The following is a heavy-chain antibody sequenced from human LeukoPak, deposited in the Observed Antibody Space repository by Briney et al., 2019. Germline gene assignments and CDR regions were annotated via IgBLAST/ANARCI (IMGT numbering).Heavy chain of an antibody. V-gene: IGHV4-34*01. CDR3: ARAAAGDSDY. Sequence: SETLSLTCAVYGGSFSGYYWSWIRQPPGKGLEWIGEINHSGSTNYDPSLKSRVTISVDTSKNQFSLKLSSVTAADTAVYYCARAAAGDSDYWGQGTLVTVSS. J-gene: IGHJ4*02. CDR2: INHSGST. D-gene: IGHD7-27*01. CDR1: GGSFSGYY.